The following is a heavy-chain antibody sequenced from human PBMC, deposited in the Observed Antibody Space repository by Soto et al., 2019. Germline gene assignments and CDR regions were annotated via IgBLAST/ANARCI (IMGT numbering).Heavy chain of an antibody. V-gene: IGHV2-26*01. Sequence: GSGPTLVNPAETLTLTCTVSGFSLTNIKMGVSWIRQPPGKALEWLAHIFSDDNKSYSSSLKSRLTISENTSNDHVVLSMTNMDPEDTATYYCALIDLTLGNYFYMDVWGQGTTVTVSS. CDR2: IFSDDNK. CDR1: GFSLTNIKMG. J-gene: IGHJ6*02. CDR3: ALIDLTLGNYFYMDV. D-gene: IGHD6-13*01.